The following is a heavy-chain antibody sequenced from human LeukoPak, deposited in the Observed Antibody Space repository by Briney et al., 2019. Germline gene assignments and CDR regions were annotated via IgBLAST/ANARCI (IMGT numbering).Heavy chain of an antibody. CDR1: GYSFTSYW. CDR3: VRTTVTGTKYFDL. J-gene: IGHJ2*01. D-gene: IGHD6-19*01. V-gene: IGHV5-51*01. CDR2: IYPGDSDT. Sequence: GESLKISCKGSGYSFTSYWIGWVRQMPGKGLEWMGSIYPGDSDTRYSPSFQGQVTISADKSISTAYLQWSSLKASDTAMYYCVRTTVTGTKYFDLWGRGTLVTVSS.